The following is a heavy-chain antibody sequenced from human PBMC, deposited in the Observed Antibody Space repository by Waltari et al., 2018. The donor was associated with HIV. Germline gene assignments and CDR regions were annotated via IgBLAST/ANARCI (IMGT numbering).Heavy chain of an antibody. V-gene: IGHV4-34*01. D-gene: IGHD3-16*01. CDR3: ASGLYDYVWGSRYYYGMDV. Sequence: QVQLQQWGAGLLKPSETLSLTCAVYGGSFSGYYWSWIRQPPGKGLEWIGEINHSGSTNYNPSLKSRVTLSVDTSKNQFSLKLSSVTAADTAVYYCASGLYDYVWGSRYYYGMDVWGQGTTVTVSS. CDR2: INHSGST. CDR1: GGSFSGYY. J-gene: IGHJ6*02.